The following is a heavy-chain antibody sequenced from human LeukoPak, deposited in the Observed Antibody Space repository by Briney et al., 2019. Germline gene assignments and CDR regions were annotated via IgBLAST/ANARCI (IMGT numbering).Heavy chain of an antibody. CDR3: AGAIVVVPAAPSSWFDP. Sequence: PSETLSLTCTVSGGSISSGGNYWSWIRQHPGKGLEWIGYVYYSGSTYYNPSLKSRVTISVDTSKNQFSLKLSSVTAADTAVYYCAGAIVVVPAAPSSWFDPWGQGTLVTVSS. D-gene: IGHD2-2*01. J-gene: IGHJ5*02. V-gene: IGHV4-31*03. CDR1: GGSISSGGNY. CDR2: VYYSGST.